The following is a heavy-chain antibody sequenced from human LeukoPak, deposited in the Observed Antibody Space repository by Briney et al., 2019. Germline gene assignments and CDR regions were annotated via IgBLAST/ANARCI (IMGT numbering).Heavy chain of an antibody. D-gene: IGHD2-8*02. J-gene: IGHJ2*01. Sequence: SVKVSCKASGGTFSSYAISWVRQAPGHGLEWMGGIIPIFGTANYAQKFQGRVTITADESTSTAYMELSSLRSEDTAVYYCARDQHPTGWYFDLWGRGTLVTVSS. CDR2: IIPIFGTA. CDR3: ARDQHPTGWYFDL. CDR1: GGTFSSYA. V-gene: IGHV1-69*13.